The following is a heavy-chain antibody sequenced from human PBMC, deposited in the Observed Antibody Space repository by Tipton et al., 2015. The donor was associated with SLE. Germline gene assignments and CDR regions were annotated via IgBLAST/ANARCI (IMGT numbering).Heavy chain of an antibody. CDR1: GGSFRGYY. D-gene: IGHD6-19*01. J-gene: IGHJ4*02. Sequence: TLSLTCAVYGGSFRGYYWSWIRQPPGKGLEWIGELIHSGSTNYNPSLKSRGTISVDTSKNQFSLKLGSVTAADTSAYYCARDQSGSGDYWGQGTLVTVSS. CDR3: ARDQSGSGDY. CDR2: LIHSGST. V-gene: IGHV4-34*12.